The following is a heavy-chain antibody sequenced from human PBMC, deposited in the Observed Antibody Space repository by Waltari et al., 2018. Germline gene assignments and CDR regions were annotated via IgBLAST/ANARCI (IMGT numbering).Heavy chain of an antibody. V-gene: IGHV4-4*07. CDR2: IYTSGST. CDR3: ARVREVAGIDY. D-gene: IGHD6-19*01. Sequence: QVQLQESGPGLVKPSETLSLTCTVSGGSISSYYWSWIRQPVGKGLEWIGRIYTSGSTNYNPSRKGRVTMSVDTSKNQFSLKRSSVTAADTAVYYCARVREVAGIDYWGQGTLVTVSS. J-gene: IGHJ4*02. CDR1: GGSISSYY.